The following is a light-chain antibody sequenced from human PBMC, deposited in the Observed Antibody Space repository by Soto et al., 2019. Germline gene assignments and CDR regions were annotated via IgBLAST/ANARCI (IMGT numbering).Light chain of an antibody. J-gene: IGKJ5*01. V-gene: IGKV3-11*01. CDR3: QQRSNWPPIT. CDR1: QSVSSY. CDR2: DAS. Sequence: EIVLTQSPATLSLSPGERATLSCRASQSVSSYLAWYQQKPCQAPRLLIYDASNRATGIPARFSGSGSGTDFTLTISRLEPEDFAVYYCQQRSNWPPITVGQGTRLETK.